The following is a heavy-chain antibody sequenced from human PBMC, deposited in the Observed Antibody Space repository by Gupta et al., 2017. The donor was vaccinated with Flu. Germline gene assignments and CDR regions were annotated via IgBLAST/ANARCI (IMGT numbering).Heavy chain of an antibody. V-gene: IGHV5-51*01. J-gene: IGHJ3*01. CDR3: ARPYCSKTSCHMHAFDV. CDR2: IFPGDSDT. D-gene: IGHD2-2*02. Sequence: VRQMPGKGLEWMGIIFPGDSDTRYNPSFQGHVTISADKSITTVFLQWSSLKASDTAMYYCARPYCSKTSCHMHAFDVWGQGTMVTVSS.